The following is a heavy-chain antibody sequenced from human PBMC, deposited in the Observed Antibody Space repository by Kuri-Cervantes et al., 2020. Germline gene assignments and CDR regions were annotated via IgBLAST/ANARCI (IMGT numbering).Heavy chain of an antibody. Sequence: SCKASGYTFTGYYMHWVRQAPGKGLEWVAVISYDGSNKYYADSVKGRFTISRDNSKNTLYLQMNSLRAEDTAVYYCAKDIGQIYYYYYGMDVWGQGTTVTVSS. CDR1: GYTFTGYY. V-gene: IGHV3-30*18. D-gene: IGHD1-26*01. CDR2: ISYDGSNK. J-gene: IGHJ6*02. CDR3: AKDIGQIYYYYYGMDV.